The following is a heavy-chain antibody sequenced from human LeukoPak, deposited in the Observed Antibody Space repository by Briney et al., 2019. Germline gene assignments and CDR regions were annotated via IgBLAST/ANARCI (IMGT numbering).Heavy chain of an antibody. V-gene: IGHV1-69*04. J-gene: IGHJ5*02. D-gene: IGHD2-2*01. CDR3: AREGIYCSSTSCGNWFDP. Sequence: ASVKVSCKASGGTFSSYAISWVRQAPGQGLEWMGRIIPILGIANYAQKFQGRVTITADKSTSTAYMELSSLRSEDTAVYYCAREGIYCSSTSCGNWFDPWGQGTLVTVSS. CDR1: GGTFSSYA. CDR2: IIPILGIA.